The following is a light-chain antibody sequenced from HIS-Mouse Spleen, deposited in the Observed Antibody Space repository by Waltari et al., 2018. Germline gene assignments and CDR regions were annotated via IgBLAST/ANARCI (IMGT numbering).Light chain of an antibody. CDR3: MQALQTPFT. CDR2: LGS. J-gene: IGKJ3*01. Sequence: DIVMTQSPLSLLVTHGEPASISCRSSQSLLHSNGYNYLDWYLQKPGQSPQLLIYLGSNRASGVPDRFSGSGSGTDFTLKISRVEAEDVGVYYCMQALQTPFTFGPGTKVDIK. V-gene: IGKV2-28*01. CDR1: QSLLHSNGYNY.